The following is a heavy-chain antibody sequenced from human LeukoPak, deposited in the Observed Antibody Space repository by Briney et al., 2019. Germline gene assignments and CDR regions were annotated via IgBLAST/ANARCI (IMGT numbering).Heavy chain of an antibody. CDR1: GFTFSSFT. V-gene: IGHV3-21*01. J-gene: IGHJ4*02. Sequence: GGSLRLSCAGSGFTFSSFTMNWVRQAPGKGLEWVAAISSSSRDIFYADSVKGRFSISRDNTQNSLSLQMNSLRAEDTAVYYCVREAAATLFDYWGQGTLVTVSS. D-gene: IGHD1-26*01. CDR2: ISSSSRDI. CDR3: VREAAATLFDY.